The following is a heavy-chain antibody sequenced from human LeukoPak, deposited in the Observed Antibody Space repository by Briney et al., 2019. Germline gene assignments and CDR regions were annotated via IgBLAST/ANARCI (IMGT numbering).Heavy chain of an antibody. CDR2: INHSGST. D-gene: IGHD5-18*01. CDR3: ARRGGWGYSYGPIYYYYYGMDV. CDR1: GGSFSGYY. V-gene: IGHV4-34*01. J-gene: IGHJ6*02. Sequence: SETLSLTCAVYGGSFSGYYWSWIRQPPGKGLEWIGEINHSGSTNYNPSLKSRVTISVDTSKNQFSLKLSSVTAADTAVYYCARRGGWGYSYGPIYYYYYGMDVWGQGTTVTVSS.